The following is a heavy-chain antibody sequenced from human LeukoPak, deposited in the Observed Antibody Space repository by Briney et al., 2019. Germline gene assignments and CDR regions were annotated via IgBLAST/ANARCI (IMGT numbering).Heavy chain of an antibody. J-gene: IGHJ4*02. CDR3: ARLHSRGDYFDY. V-gene: IGHV4-59*08. CDR2: IYYSGST. D-gene: IGHD3-10*01. Sequence: SETLSLTCAVSGGSISSYYWSWIRQPPGKGLEWIGYIYYSGSTNYNPSLKSRVTISVDTSKNQFSLKLSSVTAADTAVYYCARLHSRGDYFDYWGQGTLVTVSS. CDR1: GGSISSYY.